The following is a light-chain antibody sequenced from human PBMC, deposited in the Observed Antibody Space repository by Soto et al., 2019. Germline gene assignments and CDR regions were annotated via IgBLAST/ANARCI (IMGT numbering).Light chain of an antibody. Sequence: IQLTQSPSSLSASVGDRVTITCRASQGISSYLDWYQQKPGKAPKLLIYAASTLQSGVPSRFSGSGSGTDFTLTISSLQPEDFATYYCQQLNNYPSTFGGGTRVEIK. CDR1: QGISSY. CDR2: AAS. J-gene: IGKJ4*01. CDR3: QQLNNYPST. V-gene: IGKV1-9*01.